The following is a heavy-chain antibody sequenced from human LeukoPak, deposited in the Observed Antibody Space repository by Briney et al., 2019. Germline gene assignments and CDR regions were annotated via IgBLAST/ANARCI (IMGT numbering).Heavy chain of an antibody. J-gene: IGHJ4*02. CDR3: ARVVTMVRGVQVGDY. Sequence: ASVEVSCKASGYTFTSYGISWVRQAPGQGLEWMGWISAYNGNTNYAQKLQGRVTMTTDTSTSTAYMELRSLRSDDTAVYYCARVVTMVRGVQVGDYWGQGTLVTVSS. D-gene: IGHD3-10*01. CDR1: GYTFTSYG. V-gene: IGHV1-18*04. CDR2: ISAYNGNT.